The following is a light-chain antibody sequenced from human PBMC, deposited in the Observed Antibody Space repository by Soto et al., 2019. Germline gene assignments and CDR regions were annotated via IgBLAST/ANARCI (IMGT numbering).Light chain of an antibody. Sequence: EIVLTQSPGTLSLSPGERATLSCRASQSVRSSFFAWYQQKPGQAPRLLIYDVSVRATGIPDRFSGSGSGTDFTLTINRLEPEDFPVYYCQQYENSVMYTFGQGTKLEIK. V-gene: IGKV3-20*01. CDR1: QSVRSSF. CDR2: DVS. CDR3: QQYENSVMYT. J-gene: IGKJ2*01.